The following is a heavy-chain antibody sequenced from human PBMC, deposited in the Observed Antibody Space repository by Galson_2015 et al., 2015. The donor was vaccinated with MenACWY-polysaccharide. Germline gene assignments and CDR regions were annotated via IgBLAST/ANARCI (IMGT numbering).Heavy chain of an antibody. J-gene: IGHJ5*02. CDR1: GFTFSSYS. CDR3: ARRGLYSSSSGGLDH. Sequence: SLRLSCAVSGFTFSSYSMNWVRQAPGKGLEWLSYISSSSGTVYYADSVRGRFTISRGNAKNSLYLQMNRLRDEDTAIYYCARRGLYSSSSGGLDHWGQGTLVTVSS. CDR2: ISSSSGTV. D-gene: IGHD6-6*01. V-gene: IGHV3-48*02.